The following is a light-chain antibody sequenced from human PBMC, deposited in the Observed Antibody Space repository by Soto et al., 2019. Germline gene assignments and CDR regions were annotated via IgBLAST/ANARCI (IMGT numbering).Light chain of an antibody. CDR2: GIS. J-gene: IGKJ5*01. Sequence: ETVMTQSPATLSLFPGERATLSCRASQSVGSNLAWYQQKPGQAPRILIYGISTRATGIPDRFSGSGSGTEFTLTISSLQSEDFAVYYCQQSNNWPPITFGQGTRLEI. CDR3: QQSNNWPPIT. CDR1: QSVGSN. V-gene: IGKV3D-15*01.